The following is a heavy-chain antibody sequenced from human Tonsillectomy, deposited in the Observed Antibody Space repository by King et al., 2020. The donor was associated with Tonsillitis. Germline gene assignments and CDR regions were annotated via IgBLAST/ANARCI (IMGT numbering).Heavy chain of an antibody. CDR2: IYYSGST. V-gene: IGHV4-59*01. J-gene: IGHJ4*02. Sequence: QLQESGPGLVKPSETLSLTCTVSGGSISSYYWSWIRQPPGKGLEWIGYIYYSGSTNYNPSLKSRVTISVDTSKNQFSLKLSPVTAADTAVYYCAATYYYDSSGYTFFDYWGQGTLVTVSS. CDR1: GGSISSYY. D-gene: IGHD3-22*01. CDR3: AATYYYDSSGYTFFDY.